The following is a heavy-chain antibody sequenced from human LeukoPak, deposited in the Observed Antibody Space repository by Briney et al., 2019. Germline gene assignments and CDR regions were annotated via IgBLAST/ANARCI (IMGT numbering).Heavy chain of an antibody. CDR1: GFTFSSYS. V-gene: IGHV3-48*02. D-gene: IGHD3-16*01. Sequence: GGSLRLSCAASGFTFSSYSMNWVRQAPGKGLEWISYISSGSSTIYYADSVKGRFTISRDNAKNSLYLQMNSLRDGDTALCYCARSAYYLDYWGQGTLVTVSS. CDR3: ARSAYYLDY. CDR2: ISSGSSTI. J-gene: IGHJ4*02.